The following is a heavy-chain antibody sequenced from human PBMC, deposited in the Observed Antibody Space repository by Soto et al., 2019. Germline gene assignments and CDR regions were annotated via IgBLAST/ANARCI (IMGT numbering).Heavy chain of an antibody. CDR3: ARGAGTELVYYYYYGMDV. J-gene: IGHJ6*02. Sequence: VAVIWYDGSNKYYADSVKGRFTISRDNSKNTLYLQMNSLRAEDTAVYYCARGAGTELVYYYYYGMDVWGQGTTVTVSS. V-gene: IGHV3-33*01. CDR2: IWYDGSNK. D-gene: IGHD6-6*01.